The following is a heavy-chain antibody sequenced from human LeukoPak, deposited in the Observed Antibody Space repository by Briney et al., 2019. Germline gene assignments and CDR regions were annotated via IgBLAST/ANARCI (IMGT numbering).Heavy chain of an antibody. J-gene: IGHJ4*02. CDR2: IYHSGST. V-gene: IGHV4-38-2*01. CDR1: GYSISSGYY. Sequence: PSETLSLTCAVSGYSISSGYYWGWIRPPPGKGLEWIGSIYHSGSTYYNPSLKSRVTISVDTSKNQFSLKLSSVTAADTAVYYCARQKWELLWDFDYWGQGTLVTVSS. CDR3: ARQKWELLWDFDY. D-gene: IGHD1-26*01.